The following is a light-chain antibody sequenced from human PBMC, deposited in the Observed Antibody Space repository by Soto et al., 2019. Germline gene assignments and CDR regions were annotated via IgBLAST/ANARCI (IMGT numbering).Light chain of an antibody. CDR3: QQYYHWGLS. Sequence: VMTQSPGNLSGSPGERVTLFCRASQNVANNIAWYQLKPAQPPRLLIYASSTRATGIPATFSGSGSETQFSLTISSLQSEDSAVYYCQQYYHWGLSFGGGTKVEI. CDR2: ASS. CDR1: QNVANN. J-gene: IGKJ4*01. V-gene: IGKV3D-15*01.